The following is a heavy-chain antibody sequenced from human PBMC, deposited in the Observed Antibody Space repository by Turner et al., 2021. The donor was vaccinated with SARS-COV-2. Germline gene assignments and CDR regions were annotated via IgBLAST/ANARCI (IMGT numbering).Heavy chain of an antibody. CDR1: GLNFSSCA. CDR3: ARRNRETTQKAGSGSTLFYFDY. V-gene: IGHV3-23*01. J-gene: IGHJ4*02. CDR2: IMGSGWKDA. D-gene: IGHD3-22*01. Sequence: EVQLLESGGGLVQPGGSLRLCCAAPGLNFSSCAMSWVRQHQGKGLEWLSIMGSGWKDAYYADPVKGRFTTSRDNSKNTLYLQMNSLRAEDTALYYGARRNRETTQKAGSGSTLFYFDYWGQGTLVTVSS.